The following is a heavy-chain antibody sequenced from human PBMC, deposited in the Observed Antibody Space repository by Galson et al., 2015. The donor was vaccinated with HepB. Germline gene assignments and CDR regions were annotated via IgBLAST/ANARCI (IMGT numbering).Heavy chain of an antibody. CDR2: TYYRSKWYN. CDR1: GDSVSSTSAA. J-gene: IGHJ6*02. V-gene: IGHV6-1*01. CDR3: ARDLVWFGELLYYGMDV. Sequence: CAISGDSVSSTSAAWNWIRQSPSRGLEWLGRTYYRSKWYNDYAVSVKSRRTINPDTSKNQFSLQLNSVTPEDTAVYYCARDLVWFGELLYYGMDVWGQGTTVTVSS. D-gene: IGHD3-10*01.